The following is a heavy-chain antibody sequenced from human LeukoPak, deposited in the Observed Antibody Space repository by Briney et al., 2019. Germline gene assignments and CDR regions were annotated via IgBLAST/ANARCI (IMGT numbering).Heavy chain of an antibody. CDR1: GFKVEDYA. CDR3: GRAGYCQRTNCPDQDALDL. D-gene: IGHD1/OR15-1a*01. V-gene: IGHV3-20*04. J-gene: IGHJ3*01. Sequence: PAGGSLSLSCAASGFKVEDYAMSWVRQGPGKGLEWVAGTHWNGAKTGYGDFVKGRFTISRDSAKNSLYLQMDRLRVEDTAFYFCGRAGYCQRTNCPDQDALDLWGQGTLVTVSS. CDR2: THWNGAKT.